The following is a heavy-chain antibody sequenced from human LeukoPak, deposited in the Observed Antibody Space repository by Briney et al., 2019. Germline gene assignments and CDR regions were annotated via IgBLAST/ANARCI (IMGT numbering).Heavy chain of an antibody. D-gene: IGHD3-22*01. J-gene: IGHJ4*02. Sequence: SETLSLTCTVSGGSISSYYWSWIRQPPGKGLEWIGYIYYSGSTYYNPSLKSRVTISVDTSKNQFSLKLYSVTAADTAVYYCARRSSSGFEWDYWGQGTLVTVSS. CDR3: ARRSSSGFEWDY. V-gene: IGHV4-59*01. CDR1: GGSISSYY. CDR2: IYYSGST.